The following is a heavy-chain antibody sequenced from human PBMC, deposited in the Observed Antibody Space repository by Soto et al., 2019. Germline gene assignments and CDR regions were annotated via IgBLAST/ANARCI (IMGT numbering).Heavy chain of an antibody. D-gene: IGHD1-26*01. J-gene: IGHJ4*02. CDR2: ISYDGSNK. CDR1: GFAFSSYA. Sequence: QVQLVESGGGVVQPGRSLRLSCAACGFAFSSYAMHWIRQAPGKGLEWVAVISYDGSNKYYADSVKGRFTISRDNSKNTLYLQMNSLRAEDTAVYYCAKEWELALSYWGQGTLVTVSS. CDR3: AKEWELALSY. V-gene: IGHV3-30-3*01.